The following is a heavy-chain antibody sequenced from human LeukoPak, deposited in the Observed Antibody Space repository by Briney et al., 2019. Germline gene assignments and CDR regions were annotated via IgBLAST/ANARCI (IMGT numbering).Heavy chain of an antibody. CDR2: IYPGDSDT. CDR1: GYSFTSYW. Sequence: GESLQISCKGSGYSFTSYWIGWVRQLPGKGLEWMGIIYPGDSDTRYSPSFQGQVTISADKSISTAYLQWSSLKASDTAMYYCARQHIAVASLDAFDIWGQGTMVTVSS. V-gene: IGHV5-51*01. J-gene: IGHJ3*02. D-gene: IGHD6-19*01. CDR3: ARQHIAVASLDAFDI.